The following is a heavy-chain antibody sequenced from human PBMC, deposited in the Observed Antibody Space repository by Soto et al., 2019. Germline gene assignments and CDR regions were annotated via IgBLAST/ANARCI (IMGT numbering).Heavy chain of an antibody. CDR1: GYTFSSIG. CDR2: ISPHKDNT. V-gene: IGHV1-18*01. CDR3: ARDSHYYDSSGYYSTLLHYFDY. Sequence: QVQLVQSGAEVKKPGASVKVSCKTSGYTFSSIGISWVRQAPGQGLEWMGWISPHKDNTYYAQRLQGRVTMTTDTSTSTAYMELRSLRSDDTAVYFCARDSHYYDSSGYYSTLLHYFDYWGQGTLVTVSS. D-gene: IGHD3-22*01. J-gene: IGHJ4*02.